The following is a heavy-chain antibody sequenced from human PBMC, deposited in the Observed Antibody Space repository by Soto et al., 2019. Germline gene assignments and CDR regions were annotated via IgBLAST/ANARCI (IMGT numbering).Heavy chain of an antibody. CDR2: INPSGGST. D-gene: IGHD6-19*01. CDR1: GYTYTVYL. Sequence: GYTYTVYLSGRLSKAQGQGLEWMGIINPSGGSTSYAQKFQGRVTMTRDTSTSTVYMELSSLRSEDTAVYYCARDKGSSGWYLFDYWGQGTLVTVSS. J-gene: IGHJ4*02. CDR3: ARDKGSSGWYLFDY. V-gene: IGHV1-46*01.